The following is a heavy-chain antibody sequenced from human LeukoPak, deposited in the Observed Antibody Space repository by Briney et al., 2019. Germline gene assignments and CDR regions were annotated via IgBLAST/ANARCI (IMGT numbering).Heavy chain of an antibody. Sequence: GGSLRLSCAASGFTFSNFARSWVRQAPGRGLEWVSAISGVGRTTYYADSVKGRFTISRDNSNNMLYLEMNNLGAEDPATYYCAKDNTYDDSGYYLNYWGQGTLVTVSS. D-gene: IGHD3-22*01. CDR3: AKDNTYDDSGYYLNY. J-gene: IGHJ4*02. CDR2: ISGVGRTT. V-gene: IGHV3-23*01. CDR1: GFTFSNFA.